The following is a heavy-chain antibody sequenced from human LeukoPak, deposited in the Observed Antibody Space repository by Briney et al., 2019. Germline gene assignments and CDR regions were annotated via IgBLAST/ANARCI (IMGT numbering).Heavy chain of an antibody. D-gene: IGHD6-19*01. J-gene: IGHJ4*02. CDR3: ARGQWLAYEYYFDY. Sequence: SETLSLTCTVSGGSLSSCYWSWIGQAPAKGLDWVGYIYYSGSTHYNPSLKSRVTISVDTSINQFSLKLTSATAADAPVYYCARGQWLAYEYYFDYWGQGTLVTVSS. V-gene: IGHV4-59*01. CDR2: IYYSGST. CDR1: GGSLSSCY.